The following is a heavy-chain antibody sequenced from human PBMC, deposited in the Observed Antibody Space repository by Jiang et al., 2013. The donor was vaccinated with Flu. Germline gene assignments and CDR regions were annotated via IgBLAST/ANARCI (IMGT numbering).Heavy chain of an antibody. CDR1: GVSIANNGFY. D-gene: IGHD6-19*01. J-gene: IGHJ4*02. CDR2: IFYSGST. Sequence: PGLVKPLQTLSLTCTVSGVSIANNGFYWTWVRQHPGKGLEWIGNIFYSGSTSYNPSVERRLTMSLNTSKNQFSLRLTSVTAADTAVYYCARESWYSSGPGENHFDSWGQGTLVTVSS. V-gene: IGHV4-31*03. CDR3: ARESWYSSGPGENHFDS.